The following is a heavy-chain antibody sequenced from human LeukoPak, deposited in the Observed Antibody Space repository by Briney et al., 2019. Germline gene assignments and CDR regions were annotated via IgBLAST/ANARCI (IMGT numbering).Heavy chain of an antibody. V-gene: IGHV3-7*01. CDR1: GFEFNNYW. CDR3: AELGITMIRGV. D-gene: IGHD3-22*01. J-gene: IGHJ6*04. Sequence: GGSLRLSCAASGFEFNNYWMSWVRQAPGKGLEGVANIKEDGSETYYADSVKGRFTISRDNAKNSLYLQMNSLRAEDTAVYYCAELGITMIRGVWGKGTTVTISS. CDR2: IKEDGSET.